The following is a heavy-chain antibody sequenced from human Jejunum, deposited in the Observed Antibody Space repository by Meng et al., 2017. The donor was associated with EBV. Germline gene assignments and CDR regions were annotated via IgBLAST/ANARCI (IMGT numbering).Heavy chain of an antibody. CDR3: ARDYSDSSRQGY. CDR2: INPNSGGT. J-gene: IGHJ4*02. V-gene: IGHV1-2*06. D-gene: IGHD3-22*01. Sequence: QVQLVQSGARGKQPGASVRVSCKASGYTFTGYFIHWVRQAPGQGLEWMGRINPNSGGTSYTQKFQGRVTMTRDTSITTAYMELSRLGSDDTAVYYCARDYSDSSRQGYWGQGTLVTVSS. CDR1: GYTFTGYF.